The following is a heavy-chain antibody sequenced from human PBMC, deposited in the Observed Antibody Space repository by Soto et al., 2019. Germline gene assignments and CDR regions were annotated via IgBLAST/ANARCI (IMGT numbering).Heavy chain of an antibody. Sequence: QVQLVQSGAEVKKPGSSLKVSCKASGGTFSSYAISWVRQAPGQGLEWMGGIIPIFGTANYAQKFQGRVTITADESTSTAYMELSSLRSEDTAVYYCARGRQGSGSYYVLRVEESNWFDPWGQGTLVTVSS. D-gene: IGHD3-10*01. CDR3: ARGRQGSGSYYVLRVEESNWFDP. V-gene: IGHV1-69*12. CDR2: IIPIFGTA. J-gene: IGHJ5*02. CDR1: GGTFSSYA.